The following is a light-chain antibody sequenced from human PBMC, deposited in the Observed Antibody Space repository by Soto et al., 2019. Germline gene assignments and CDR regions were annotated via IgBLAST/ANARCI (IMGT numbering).Light chain of an antibody. Sequence: IVLTQSPATLSGSPGERATLSWGASQSVRRDLDWYHQNNGKAPRLLIYGASTRATGIPARLRGRGSGTECTLTSNSMKSEDFAVYDCQQYNNWPLTFGHGTKVDI. V-gene: IGKV3-15*01. CDR2: GAS. CDR3: QQYNNWPLT. CDR1: QSVRRD. J-gene: IGKJ1*01.